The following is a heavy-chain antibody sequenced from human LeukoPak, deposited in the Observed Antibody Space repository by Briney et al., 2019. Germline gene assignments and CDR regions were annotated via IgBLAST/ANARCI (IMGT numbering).Heavy chain of an antibody. V-gene: IGHV3-7*01. D-gene: IGHD6-19*01. Sequence: PGGSLRLSCVASGFTFSDFWMSWVRQAPGKGLEWVANINQTGSEKYYADSVMGRFTISRDNAKNSLYLQMTILGDEDTAVYYCARVLGVQESEYYFDYWGQGTLVAVSS. CDR3: ARVLGVQESEYYFDY. CDR1: GFTFSDFW. CDR2: INQTGSEK. J-gene: IGHJ4*02.